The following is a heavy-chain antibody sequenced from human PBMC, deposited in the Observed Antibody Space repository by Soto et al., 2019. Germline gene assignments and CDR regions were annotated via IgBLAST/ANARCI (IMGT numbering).Heavy chain of an antibody. V-gene: IGHV4-34*01. CDR2: INHSGKT. CDR3: AAMYYDFWSATLNSAY. Sequence: SETLSLTCAVYGGSFSGYYWSWIRQPPGKGLEWIGEINHSGKTDYNPSLKSRGTIPVDTSKNQFSLKLISVTAADTAVYYCAAMYYDFWSATLNSAYWGQGTPVTVSS. D-gene: IGHD3-3*01. J-gene: IGHJ4*02. CDR1: GGSFSGYY.